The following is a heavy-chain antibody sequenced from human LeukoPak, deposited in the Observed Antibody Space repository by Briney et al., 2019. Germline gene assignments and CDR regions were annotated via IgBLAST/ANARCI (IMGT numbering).Heavy chain of an antibody. D-gene: IGHD6-6*01. Sequence: GSSVKVSCKASGGTFSSYAISWVRQAPGQGLEWMGRIIPILGIANYAQKFQGRVTITADKSTSTAYMELSSLRSEDTAMYYCASSEGWQLVGWFDPWGQGTLVTVSS. CDR2: IIPILGIA. CDR3: ASSEGWQLVGWFDP. V-gene: IGHV1-69*04. J-gene: IGHJ5*02. CDR1: GGTFSSYA.